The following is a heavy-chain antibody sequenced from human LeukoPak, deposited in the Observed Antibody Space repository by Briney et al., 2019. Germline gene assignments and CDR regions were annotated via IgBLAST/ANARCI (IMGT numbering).Heavy chain of an antibody. J-gene: IGHJ6*03. D-gene: IGHD1-14*01. CDR2: LIPIFATT. Sequence: AASVKVSCNTSGGTFGSFAIAWLRQAPGQGLEWMGGLIPIFATTNYAQEFQGRVSITADEFTSTVYMELTSLRSDDTGVYYCARGPPLTYDHTPEGYYHYYMDVWGKGTTIIISS. V-gene: IGHV1-69*13. CDR1: GGTFGSFA. CDR3: ARGPPLTYDHTPEGYYHYYMDV.